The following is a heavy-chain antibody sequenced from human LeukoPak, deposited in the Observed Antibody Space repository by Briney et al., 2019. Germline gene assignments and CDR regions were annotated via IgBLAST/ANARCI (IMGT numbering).Heavy chain of an antibody. Sequence: GGSLRLSCAASGFTFDDYAMHWVRHAPGKGLEWVSGISWNSGSIGYADSVKGRFTISRDNAENSLYLQMNSLRAEDTALYYCAKDYYYGSGSYSLFDYWGQGTLVTVSS. CDR2: ISWNSGSI. CDR1: GFTFDDYA. CDR3: AKDYYYGSGSYSLFDY. V-gene: IGHV3-9*01. J-gene: IGHJ4*02. D-gene: IGHD3-10*01.